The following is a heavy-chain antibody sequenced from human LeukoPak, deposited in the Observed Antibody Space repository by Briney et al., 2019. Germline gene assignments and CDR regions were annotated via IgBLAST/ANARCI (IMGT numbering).Heavy chain of an antibody. CDR2: ISAYNGNT. CDR1: GYTFASYG. D-gene: IGHD6-13*01. V-gene: IGHV1-18*01. CDR3: ARVVGIAAAGNYYFDY. Sequence: ASVKVSCKASGYTFASYGISWVRQAPGQGLEWMGWISAYNGNTNYAQKLQGRVTMTTDTSTSTAYMELRSLRSDDTAVYYCARVVGIAAAGNYYFDYWGQGTLVTVSS. J-gene: IGHJ4*02.